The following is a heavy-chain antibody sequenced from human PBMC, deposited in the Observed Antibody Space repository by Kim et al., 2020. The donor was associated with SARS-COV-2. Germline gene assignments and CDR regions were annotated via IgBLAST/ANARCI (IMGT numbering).Heavy chain of an antibody. D-gene: IGHD1-1*01. Sequence: ASVKVSCKASGYTFTSYAMHWVRQAPGQRLEWMGWINAGNGNTKYSQKFQGRVTITRDTSASTAYMELSSLRSEDTAVYYCARSGVRNWNDGYYYYGMDVWGQGTTVTVSS. V-gene: IGHV1-3*01. CDR1: GYTFTSYA. CDR2: INAGNGNT. J-gene: IGHJ6*02. CDR3: ARSGVRNWNDGYYYYGMDV.